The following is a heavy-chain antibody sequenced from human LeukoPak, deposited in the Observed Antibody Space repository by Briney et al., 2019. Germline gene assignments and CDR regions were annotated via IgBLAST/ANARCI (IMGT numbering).Heavy chain of an antibody. D-gene: IGHD3-3*01. V-gene: IGHV1-18*01. CDR1: GYTFTSYG. CDR3: ARDAGGGHYDFWSGPGENYMDV. CDR2: ISAYNGNT. J-gene: IGHJ6*03. Sequence: ASVKVSCKASGYTFTSYGISWVRQAPGQGLEWMGWISAYNGNTNYAQKLQGRVTMTTDTSTSTAYMELRSLRSDDTAVYYCARDAGGGHYDFWSGPGENYMDVWGKGTTVTVSS.